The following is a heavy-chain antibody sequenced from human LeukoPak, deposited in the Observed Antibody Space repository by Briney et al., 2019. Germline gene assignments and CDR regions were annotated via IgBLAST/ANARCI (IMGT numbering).Heavy chain of an antibody. Sequence: SQTLSLTCAISGDSVSSDNAAWNWIKLSLSRGLEWLGRTYYRSKWYYDYAVSVKSRITINPDTSKNQFSLQLNSVTPEDTAVYYCARHTIFGNFDYWGQGTLVTVSS. D-gene: IGHD3-9*01. V-gene: IGHV6-1*01. CDR2: TYYRSKWYY. J-gene: IGHJ4*02. CDR1: GDSVSSDNAA. CDR3: ARHTIFGNFDY.